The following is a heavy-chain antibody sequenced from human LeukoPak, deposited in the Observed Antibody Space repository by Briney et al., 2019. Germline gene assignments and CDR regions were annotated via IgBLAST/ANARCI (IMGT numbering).Heavy chain of an antibody. CDR2: LNEDGGYT. V-gene: IGHV3-23*01. Sequence: PGGSLRLSCAASGFTFSIYAMSWVRQAPGKGLAWVSGLNEDGGYTYYADSVKGRFTISRDNSENTLYLQMSSLRAEDTAIYYCVSDFSRRGGSCPLFDSWGQGTLVSVSS. D-gene: IGHD2-15*01. CDR1: GFTFSIYA. J-gene: IGHJ4*02. CDR3: VSDFSRRGGSCPLFDS.